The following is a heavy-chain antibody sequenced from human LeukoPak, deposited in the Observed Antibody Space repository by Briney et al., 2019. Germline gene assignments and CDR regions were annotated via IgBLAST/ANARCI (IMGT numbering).Heavy chain of an antibody. V-gene: IGHV3-66*02. CDR3: ARSGRTSFYSYMDV. J-gene: IGHJ6*03. CDR1: GFTVNDNH. D-gene: IGHD1-7*01. Sequence: GGSLRLSCAVSGFTVNDNHMTWVRQAPGKGLEWVSIIYTSGTTYYSDSVKGRFTISRDNSKNTLYLQMNSLRAEDTAVYYCARSGRTSFYSYMDVWGKGTTVTVSS. CDR2: IYTSGTT.